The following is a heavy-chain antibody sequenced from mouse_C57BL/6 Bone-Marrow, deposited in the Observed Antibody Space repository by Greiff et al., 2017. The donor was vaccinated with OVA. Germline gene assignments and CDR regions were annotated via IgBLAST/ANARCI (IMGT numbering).Heavy chain of an antibody. V-gene: IGHV1-52*01. CDR3: AREKNYYGSSYDYAMDY. Sequence: VQLQQSGAELVRPGSSVKLSCKASGYTFTSYWMHWVKQRPIQGLEWIGNIDPSDSETHYNQKFKDKATLTVDKSSSTAYMQLSSLTSEDSAVYYCAREKNYYGSSYDYAMDYWGQGTSVTVSS. CDR1: GYTFTSYW. J-gene: IGHJ4*01. CDR2: IDPSDSET. D-gene: IGHD1-1*01.